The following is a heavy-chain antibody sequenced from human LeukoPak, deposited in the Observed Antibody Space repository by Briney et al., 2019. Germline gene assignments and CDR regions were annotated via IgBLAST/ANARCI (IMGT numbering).Heavy chain of an antibody. CDR3: AKANWVSNADAVS. CDR1: GFSFSNFA. J-gene: IGHJ4*02. CDR2: ISGGGET. D-gene: IGHD1-1*01. V-gene: IGHV3-23*01. Sequence: PGGSLRLSCAASGFSFSNFAMSWVRQAPAGGPEWVSSISGGGETFYADSVKGRFTLSRDDSRNTVYLQLNNLRVEDTAIYYCAKANWVSNADAVSWGQGTQVTVSS.